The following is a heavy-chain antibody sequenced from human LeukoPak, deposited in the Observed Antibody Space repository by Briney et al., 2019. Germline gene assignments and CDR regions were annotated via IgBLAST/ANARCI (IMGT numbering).Heavy chain of an antibody. V-gene: IGHV1-69*13. J-gene: IGHJ4*02. CDR1: GGTFSKYT. CDR3: ALVRGVIRPY. Sequence: GASVKVSCKASGGTFSKYTISWVRQRPGQGLEWMGGITPLFGTANYAQKFQGRVTITADESTSTAYMELSSLRSEDTAVYYCALVRGVIRPYWGQGTLVTVSS. D-gene: IGHD3-10*01. CDR2: ITPLFGTA.